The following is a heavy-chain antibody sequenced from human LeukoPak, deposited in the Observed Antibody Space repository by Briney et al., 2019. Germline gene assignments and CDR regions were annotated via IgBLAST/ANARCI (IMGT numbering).Heavy chain of an antibody. J-gene: IGHJ6*03. CDR3: ASGMVRELNGYYYYMDV. CDR1: GFTFSSYS. Sequence: PGGSLRLSCAASGFTFSSYSMNWVRRAPGKGLEWVSSISSSSSYIYYADSVKGRFTISRDNAKNLPYLQMNSLRAEDTAVHYWASGMVRELNGYYYYMDVWGKGTTVTVSS. D-gene: IGHD3-10*01. CDR2: ISSSSSYI. V-gene: IGHV3-21*01.